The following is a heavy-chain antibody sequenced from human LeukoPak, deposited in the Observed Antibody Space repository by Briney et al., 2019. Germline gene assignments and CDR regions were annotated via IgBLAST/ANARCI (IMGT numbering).Heavy chain of an antibody. J-gene: IGHJ4*02. D-gene: IGHD3-22*01. V-gene: IGHV4-4*07. CDR3: ASDSSAYYFTYFDY. CDR1: GGSISSYY. Sequence: SETLSLTCTVSGGSISSYYWSWIRQPAGKGLEWIGRIYTSGSTNYNPSLKSRVTMSVDTSKNQFSLKLSSVTAADTAVYYCASDSSAYYFTYFDYWGQGALVTVSP. CDR2: IYTSGST.